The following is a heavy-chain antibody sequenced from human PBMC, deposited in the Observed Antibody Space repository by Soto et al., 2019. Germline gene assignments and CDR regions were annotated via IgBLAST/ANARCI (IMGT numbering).Heavy chain of an antibody. V-gene: IGHV1-46*01. D-gene: IGHD2-21*02. Sequence: QVQLVQSAAEGKEPGASVTISCKASRYLFAGHHIHWVREAPGQDLEWMGEINPRSGGAGYSQMFQGRVTMTSDTSTTTVYMTLTSLRSDDTSVYYCARMAGPCLTYFDFWGQGTPVTVSS. CDR1: RYLFAGHH. CDR2: INPRSGGA. J-gene: IGHJ4*02. CDR3: ARMAGPCLTYFDF.